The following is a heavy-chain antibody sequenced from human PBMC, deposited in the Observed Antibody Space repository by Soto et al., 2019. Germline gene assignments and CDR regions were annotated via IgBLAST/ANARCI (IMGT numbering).Heavy chain of an antibody. CDR3: AEGPHTNVGWPYYFES. D-gene: IGHD6-19*01. CDR2: SSPRGDTI. J-gene: IGHJ4*02. CDR1: GFSLANYS. V-gene: IGHV3-48*02. Sequence: GGSLRLSCVASGFSLANYSMNWVRQTPGKGLEWISYSSPRGDTIYYADSVEGRFTISRDNARNSLSLHMSSLRDEDSALYYCAEGPHTNVGWPYYFESWGQGVPVTVSS.